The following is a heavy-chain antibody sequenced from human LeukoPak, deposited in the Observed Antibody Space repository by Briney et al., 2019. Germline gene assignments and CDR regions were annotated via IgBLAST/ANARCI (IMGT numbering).Heavy chain of an antibody. V-gene: IGHV3-23*01. Sequence: GGSLRLSCAASGFTFSSYAMSWVRQAPGKGLEWVSAISGSGGSTYYADSVKGRFTISRDNSKNTLYLQMNSLRAEDTAVYYCAKGEVGYGDYVGLDWFDPWGQGTLVTVSS. CDR2: ISGSGGST. CDR3: AKGEVGYGDYVGLDWFDP. J-gene: IGHJ5*02. D-gene: IGHD4-17*01. CDR1: GFTFSSYA.